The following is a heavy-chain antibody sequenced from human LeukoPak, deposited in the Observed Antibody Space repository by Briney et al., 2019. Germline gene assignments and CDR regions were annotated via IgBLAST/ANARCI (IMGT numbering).Heavy chain of an antibody. CDR3: ARSIAVAGNDY. V-gene: IGHV4-34*01. CDR1: GASFSGYY. J-gene: IGHJ4*02. Sequence: PSETLSLTCAVYGASFSGYYWSWIRQPPRKGLEWIGEINHSGSPNYNPCLKSRVTISVDTSKNQFSLKLSSVTAADTAVYYCARSIAVAGNDYWGQGTLVTVSS. CDR2: INHSGSP. D-gene: IGHD6-19*01.